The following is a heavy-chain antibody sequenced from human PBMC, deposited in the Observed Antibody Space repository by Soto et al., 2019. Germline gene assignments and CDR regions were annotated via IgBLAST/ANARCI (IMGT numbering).Heavy chain of an antibody. CDR1: GFSLSTSGMC. J-gene: IGHJ4*02. Sequence: SGPTLVNPTQTVTLTCTFSGFSLSTSGMCVSWIRQPPGKALEWLARIDWDDDKYYSTSLKTRLSISKDSSKNQVVLRMTDMDPVDTATYYCARATGNIYENGIDSWGQGTLVTVS. D-gene: IGHD3-16*01. V-gene: IGHV2-70*11. CDR3: ARATGNIYENGIDS. CDR2: IDWDDDK.